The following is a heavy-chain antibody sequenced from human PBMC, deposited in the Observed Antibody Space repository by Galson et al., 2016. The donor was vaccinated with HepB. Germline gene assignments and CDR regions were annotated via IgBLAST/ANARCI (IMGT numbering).Heavy chain of an antibody. D-gene: IGHD1-26*01. Sequence: TLSLTCNVSGGSLSSGGYSWSWIRQPPGKGLEWIGYISSSGRAYYTPSLRSRFTISVDTSKNQFSVKTTSVTTAATAIYYCAKDVGAVFFDYWGHGSLVTVSS. CDR3: AKDVGAVFFDY. V-gene: IGHV4-31*03. CDR1: GGSLSSGGYS. CDR2: ISSSGRA. J-gene: IGHJ4*01.